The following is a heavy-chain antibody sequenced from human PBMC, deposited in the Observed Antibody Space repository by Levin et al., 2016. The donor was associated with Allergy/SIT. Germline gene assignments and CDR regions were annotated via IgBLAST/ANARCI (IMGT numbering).Heavy chain of an antibody. CDR3: ARSTRGSSWYYFDF. CDR2: IFAGDSDT. J-gene: IGHJ4*02. Sequence: VRQMPGKGLEWMGIIFAGDSDTRDSPSFQGQVTMSVDTSTSTASLQWSSLKASDTAIYYCARSTRGSSWYYFDFWGQGTLVTVSS. D-gene: IGHD6-19*01. V-gene: IGHV5-51*01.